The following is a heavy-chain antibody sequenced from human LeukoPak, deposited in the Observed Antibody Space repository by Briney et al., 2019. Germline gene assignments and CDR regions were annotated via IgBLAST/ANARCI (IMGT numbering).Heavy chain of an antibody. CDR3: ARRATNEYFDL. Sequence: GVSLNFSCKGSGYSSTNYWIGWVRQMPGKGLEWMGIIYPGDSDTRYSPSFQGQVTISVDKSIGIAYLQWSSLKASDTAMYYCARRATNEYFDLWGRGTLVTVSS. J-gene: IGHJ2*01. V-gene: IGHV5-51*01. CDR1: GYSSTNYW. D-gene: IGHD1-1*01. CDR2: IYPGDSDT.